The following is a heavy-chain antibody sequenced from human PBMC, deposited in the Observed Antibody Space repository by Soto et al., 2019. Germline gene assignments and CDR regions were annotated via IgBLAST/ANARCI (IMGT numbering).Heavy chain of an antibody. CDR3: ARGHSTDCSNGVCSFFYNHEMDV. D-gene: IGHD2-8*01. CDR2: INPKSGGT. Sequence: ASVKVSCKASGYSFTDYHIHWLRQAPGQGLEWLGRINPKSGGTSTAQKFQGWVTMTRDRSISTVYMELTRLRSDDTAVYFCARGHSTDCSNGVCSFFYNHEMDVWGQGTTVTISS. V-gene: IGHV1-2*04. J-gene: IGHJ6*02. CDR1: GYSFTDYH.